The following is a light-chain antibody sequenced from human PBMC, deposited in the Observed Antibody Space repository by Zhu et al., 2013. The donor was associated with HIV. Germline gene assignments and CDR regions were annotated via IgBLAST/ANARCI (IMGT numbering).Light chain of an antibody. J-gene: IGKJ4*01. Sequence: DIHMTQSPSSLSASVGDRVTITCRASQSISSWLAWYQHKPGKAPKLLIYDASNLESGVPSRFSGSGSGTEFTLTISSLQPDDFATYYCQQYSGYPLTFGGGTKAEIK. CDR2: DAS. CDR1: QSISSW. CDR3: QQYSGYPLT. V-gene: IGKV1-5*01.